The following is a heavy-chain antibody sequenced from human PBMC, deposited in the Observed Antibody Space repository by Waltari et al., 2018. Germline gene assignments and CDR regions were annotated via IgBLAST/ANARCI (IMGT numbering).Heavy chain of an antibody. V-gene: IGHV4-39*01. D-gene: IGHD6-19*01. J-gene: IGHJ4*02. CDR1: GASISSRSYY. CDR3: ARREAEAGRGFDY. CDR2: IYYSGRT. Sequence: QLQLQESGPGLVKPSETLSLICTVSGASISSRSYYWGWIRQPPGQGLEWIGSIYYSGRTYYNPSLKSRVTISVDTSKNQFSLKLSSVTAADTAVYYCARREAEAGRGFDYWGQGTLVTVSS.